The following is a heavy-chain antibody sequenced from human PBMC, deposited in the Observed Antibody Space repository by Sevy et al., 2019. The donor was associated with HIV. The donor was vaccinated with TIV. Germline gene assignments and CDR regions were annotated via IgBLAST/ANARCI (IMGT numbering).Heavy chain of an antibody. CDR3: AHGTIGRFDS. Sequence: GGSLRLSCAASGFTFSVYWMNWVRQAPGKGLEWVANIKGDGSDKHYVDSVEGRITISRDNGKNLLYLQMNSLRVEDAAVYYCAHGTIGRFDSWGQGTLVTVSS. J-gene: IGHJ4*02. CDR1: GFTFSVYW. D-gene: IGHD3-16*01. V-gene: IGHV3-7*01. CDR2: IKGDGSDK.